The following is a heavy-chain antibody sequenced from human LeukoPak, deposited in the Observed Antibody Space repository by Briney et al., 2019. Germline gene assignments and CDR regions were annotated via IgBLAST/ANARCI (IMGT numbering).Heavy chain of an antibody. CDR3: ARDYKYAFDN. V-gene: IGHV3-48*01. D-gene: IGHD5-24*01. CDR2: IGIDSGNT. Sequence: GGSLTPSCPAPGFTFSDYSMNWDRQAPGKVLEWISYIGIDSGNTNYADSVKGRFTISGDKAKNSLYLQMNSLRVEDTAVYYCARDYKYAFDNWGQGTLVTVSS. CDR1: GFTFSDYS. J-gene: IGHJ4*02.